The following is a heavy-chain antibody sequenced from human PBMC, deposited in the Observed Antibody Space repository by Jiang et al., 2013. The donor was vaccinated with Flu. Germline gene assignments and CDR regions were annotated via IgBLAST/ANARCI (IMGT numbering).Heavy chain of an antibody. CDR1: GYTFTSYD. D-gene: IGHD5-18*01. V-gene: IGHV1-18*01. CDR3: ARDNVDTAMVGELFDY. J-gene: IGHJ4*02. CDR2: ISAYDGNT. Sequence: SGAEVKKPGASVKVSCKASGYTFTSYDINWVRQAPGQGLEWMGWISAYDGNTNYAQKLQGRVTMTTDTSTSTAYMELRSLRSDDTAVYYCARDNVDTAMVGELFDYWGQGTLVTVSS.